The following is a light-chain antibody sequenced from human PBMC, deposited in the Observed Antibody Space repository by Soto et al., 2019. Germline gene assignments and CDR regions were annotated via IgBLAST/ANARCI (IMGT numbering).Light chain of an antibody. CDR3: QNYHLALGT. CDR2: GAS. CDR1: QDIIKH. J-gene: IGKJ5*01. Sequence: DIQMTQSPSSLSASVGDTVTITCRASQDIIKHLAWYQQRPGKVPNLLIYGASTLHSGVPSRFRGSGSGTHFTLTISSLQPEDVATYYCQNYHLALGTFGQGTRLEIK. V-gene: IGKV1-27*01.